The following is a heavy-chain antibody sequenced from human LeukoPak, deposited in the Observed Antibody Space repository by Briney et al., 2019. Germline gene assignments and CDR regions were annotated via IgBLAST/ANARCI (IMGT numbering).Heavy chain of an antibody. D-gene: IGHD5-12*01. CDR2: IHTSGTT. Sequence: SETLSLTCTVSNGSVGSNFWTYMRQPAGQALEWIGRIHTSGTTNYNPSLKSRVTMSVDTSKNQFSLELSSVTAADTAVYYCAREETTRSLRAFDCWGQGTLVTVSS. V-gene: IGHV4-4*07. J-gene: IGHJ4*02. CDR1: NGSVGSNF. CDR3: AREETTRSLRAFDC.